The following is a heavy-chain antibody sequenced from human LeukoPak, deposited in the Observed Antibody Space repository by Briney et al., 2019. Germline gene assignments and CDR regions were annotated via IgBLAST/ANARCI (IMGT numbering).Heavy chain of an antibody. D-gene: IGHD6-19*01. J-gene: IGHJ5*02. CDR3: ARASGWPNNWFDP. CDR2: MNPNSGNT. V-gene: IGHV1-8*01. CDR1: GYTFTSYD. Sequence: GASVKVSCKASGYTFTSYDINWVRQATGQGLEWLGWMNPNSGNTGYAQKFQGRVTMTRNTSISTAYMELSSLRSEDTAVYYCARASGWPNNWFDPWGQGTLVTVSS.